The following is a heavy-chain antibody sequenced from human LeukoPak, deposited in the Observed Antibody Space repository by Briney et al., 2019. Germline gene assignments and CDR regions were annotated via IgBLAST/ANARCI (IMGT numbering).Heavy chain of an antibody. Sequence: ASVKVSCKASGGTFSSYAISWVRQAPGQGLEWMGGIIPIFGTANYAQKFQGRVTITADESTSTAYMELSSLRSEDTAVYYCARDLRDGYNLNNWFDPCGQGTLVTVSS. CDR3: ARDLRDGYNLNNWFDP. V-gene: IGHV1-69*01. D-gene: IGHD5-24*01. CDR1: GGTFSSYA. CDR2: IIPIFGTA. J-gene: IGHJ5*02.